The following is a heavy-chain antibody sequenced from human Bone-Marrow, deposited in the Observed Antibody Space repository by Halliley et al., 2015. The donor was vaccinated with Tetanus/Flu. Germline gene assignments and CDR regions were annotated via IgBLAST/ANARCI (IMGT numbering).Heavy chain of an antibody. Sequence: ISTSSSYIHYADSVKGRFTVSRDNARNLVYLEMNRLRADDTAVYYCAGDAAGSRFYNHFDYWGQGILVTASS. V-gene: IGHV3-21*01. J-gene: IGHJ4*02. D-gene: IGHD1-1*01. CDR3: AGDAAGSRFYNHFDY. CDR2: ISTSSSYI.